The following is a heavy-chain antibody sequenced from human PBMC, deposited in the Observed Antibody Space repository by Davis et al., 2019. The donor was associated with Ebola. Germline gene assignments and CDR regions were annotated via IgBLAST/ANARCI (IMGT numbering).Heavy chain of an antibody. Sequence: GESLKISCVASGFTFSTYWMHWVRQAPGKGLVWVSRIGGDGTTKTYADSVKGRFTISRDNAKNTVYLQMSNLRADDTAVYYCARGRTVTNNWFDSWGRGTLVTVSP. V-gene: IGHV3-74*01. D-gene: IGHD4-17*01. J-gene: IGHJ5*01. CDR2: IGGDGTTK. CDR1: GFTFSTYW. CDR3: ARGRTVTNNWFDS.